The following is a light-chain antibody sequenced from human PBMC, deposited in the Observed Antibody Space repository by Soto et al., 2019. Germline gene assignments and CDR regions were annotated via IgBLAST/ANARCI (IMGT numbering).Light chain of an antibody. Sequence: DIQMTQSPTSLSASVGDRVTVTCRASQSISSYLNWYQQKPGKAPKLLIYKASSLESGVPSRFSGSGSGTEFTLTISSLQPDDFATYYCQQYNSYPLTFGGGTKVDNK. V-gene: IGKV1-5*03. CDR1: QSISSY. CDR3: QQYNSYPLT. J-gene: IGKJ4*01. CDR2: KAS.